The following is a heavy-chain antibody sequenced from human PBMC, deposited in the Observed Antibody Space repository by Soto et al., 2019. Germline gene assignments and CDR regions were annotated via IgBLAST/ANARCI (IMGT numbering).Heavy chain of an antibody. D-gene: IGHD3-22*01. CDR2: INPKGGST. CDR3: ARDTPDSSGYFDY. J-gene: IGHJ4*02. V-gene: IGHV1-46*01. CDR1: GYTFTSNI. Sequence: HVQLVQSEVEVKKPGASVKLSCKASGYTFTSNIIHWLRQAPGQGLEWMGLINPKGGSTYYAPKFQGRLTLTRDTSTGTVYMDLSRLRSDDTAVYYCARDTPDSSGYFDYWGRGTLVTVSS.